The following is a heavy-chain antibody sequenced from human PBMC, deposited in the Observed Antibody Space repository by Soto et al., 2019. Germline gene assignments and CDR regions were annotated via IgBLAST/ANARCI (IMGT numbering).Heavy chain of an antibody. CDR3: ARDERSYGEPPFDY. Sequence: ASVKVSCKASGYIFTGYYIQWVRQAPGQGLEWMGWIKSNGGDPKYSQKFQDRVTMTRDTSMSTVYMELSRLTSDDTAVYYCARDERSYGEPPFDYWGQGTLVTVSS. V-gene: IGHV1-2*02. CDR1: GYIFTGYY. D-gene: IGHD3-16*01. J-gene: IGHJ4*02. CDR2: IKSNGGDP.